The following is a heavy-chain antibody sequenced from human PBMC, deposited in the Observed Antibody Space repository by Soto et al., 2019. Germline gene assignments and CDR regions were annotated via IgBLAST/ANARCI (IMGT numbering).Heavy chain of an antibody. CDR1: GYTFTSYG. V-gene: IGHV1-18*01. Sequence: QVQLVQSGAEVQKPGASVKVSCKASGYTFTSYGISWVRQAPGQGLEWMGWINPYNGNTNYAHKLQGRVTMTTDTSTNTAYMELRSLKSDDTAVYYCASDWFGIDYWGQGTLVTVSS. J-gene: IGHJ4*02. D-gene: IGHD3-16*01. CDR2: INPYNGNT. CDR3: ASDWFGIDY.